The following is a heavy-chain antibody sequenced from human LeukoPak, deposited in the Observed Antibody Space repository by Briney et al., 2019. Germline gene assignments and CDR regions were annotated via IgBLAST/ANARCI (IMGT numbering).Heavy chain of an antibody. J-gene: IGHJ6*02. V-gene: IGHV3-30*18. CDR1: GFTFSSYW. CDR2: VSYDTINK. CDR3: AKDGRYYGSGSYYNVGYGMDV. Sequence: PGGSLRLCCAASGFTFSSYWMSWVRQAPGKGLEWVALVSYDTINKYYQDSVKGRFTISRDNSKNTVYLQLDSLRADDTAVYYCAKDGRYYGSGSYYNVGYGMDVWGQGTTVTVSS. D-gene: IGHD3-10*01.